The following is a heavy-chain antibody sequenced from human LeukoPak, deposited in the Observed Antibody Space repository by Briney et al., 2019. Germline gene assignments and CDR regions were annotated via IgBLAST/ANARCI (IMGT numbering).Heavy chain of an antibody. Sequence: PGGSLGLSGAASGFTFSSYSMNWVRQAPGKGLEWVSYISSSSSTIYYADSVKGRFTICRDNAKNTLYLQMNSLRAEDTAVYYCAKGHNYYGSGSDYRGMDVWGQTTTVT. J-gene: IGHJ6*02. CDR3: AKGHNYYGSGSDYRGMDV. CDR1: GFTFSSYS. D-gene: IGHD3-10*01. V-gene: IGHV3-48*01. CDR2: ISSSSSTI.